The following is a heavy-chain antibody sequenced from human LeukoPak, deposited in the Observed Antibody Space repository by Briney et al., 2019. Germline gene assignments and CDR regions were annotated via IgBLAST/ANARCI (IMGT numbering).Heavy chain of an antibody. CDR3: ASSPGGCSSTSCYPGGY. CDR1: GGSISSYY. CDR2: IYHSGST. D-gene: IGHD2-2*01. V-gene: IGHV4-59*12. J-gene: IGHJ4*02. Sequence: SETLSLTCTVSGGSISSYYWSWIRQPPGKGLEWIGYIYHSGSTYYNPSLKSRVTISVDRSKNQFSLKLSSVTAADTAVYYCASSPGGCSSTSCYPGGYWGQGTLVTVSS.